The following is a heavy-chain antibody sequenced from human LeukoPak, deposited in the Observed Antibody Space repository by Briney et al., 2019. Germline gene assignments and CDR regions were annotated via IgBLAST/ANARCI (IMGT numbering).Heavy chain of an antibody. D-gene: IGHD3-10*01. Sequence: PGGSLRLSCAASGFTFSDYYMSWIRQAPGKGLEWVSYISSSGSTIYYADSVKGRFTISRDNAKNSLYLQMNSLRAEDTAVDYCAKDYGSGSPPFDYWGQGTLVTVSS. CDR1: GFTFSDYY. CDR2: ISSSGSTI. J-gene: IGHJ4*02. V-gene: IGHV3-11*01. CDR3: AKDYGSGSPPFDY.